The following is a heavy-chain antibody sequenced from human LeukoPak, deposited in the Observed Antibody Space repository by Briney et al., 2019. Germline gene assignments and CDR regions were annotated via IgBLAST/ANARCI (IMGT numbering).Heavy chain of an antibody. Sequence: PVASVKVSCKASGYTFTSYAMNWVRQAPGQGLEWMGWINTNTGNPTYAQGFTGRFVFSLDASVSTAYLQISSLKAEDTAVYYCARAPATGTDPYYFDYRGQGTLVTVSS. CDR2: INTNTGNP. D-gene: IGHD1-1*01. V-gene: IGHV7-4-1*02. CDR1: GYTFTSYA. CDR3: ARAPATGTDPYYFDY. J-gene: IGHJ4*02.